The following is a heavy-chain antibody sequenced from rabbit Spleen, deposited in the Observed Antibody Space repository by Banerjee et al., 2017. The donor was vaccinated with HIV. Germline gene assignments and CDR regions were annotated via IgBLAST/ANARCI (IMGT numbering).Heavy chain of an antibody. J-gene: IGHJ2*01. CDR2: IDPIFGRT. V-gene: IGHV1S47*01. Sequence: QEQLVESGGGLVQPGGSLKLSCKASGFDFSVYGLSWVRQAPGKGLEWIGYIDPIFGRTYYASWVNGRFTISSHNAQSTLYLQLNSLTAADTATYFCARNYVNTFDPWGPGTLVTVS. CDR3: ARNYVNTFDP. D-gene: IGHD1-1*01. CDR1: GFDFSVYG.